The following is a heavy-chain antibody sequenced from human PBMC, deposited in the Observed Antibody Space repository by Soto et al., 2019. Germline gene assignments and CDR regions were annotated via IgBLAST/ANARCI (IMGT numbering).Heavy chain of an antibody. CDR2: INPNSGGT. V-gene: IGHV1-2*04. J-gene: IGHJ6*02. CDR3: ARAGPITGTTGGMDV. D-gene: IGHD1-7*01. Sequence: ASVKVSCKASGYTFTGYYMHWVRQAPGQGLEWMGWINPNSGGTNYAQKFQGWVTMTRDTSISTAYMELSRLRSDDTAVYYCARAGPITGTTGGMDVWGQGTTVNVSS. CDR1: GYTFTGYY.